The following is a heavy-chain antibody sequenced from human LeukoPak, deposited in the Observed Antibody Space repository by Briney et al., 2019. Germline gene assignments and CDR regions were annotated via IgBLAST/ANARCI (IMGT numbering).Heavy chain of an antibody. V-gene: IGHV1-46*01. D-gene: IGHD3-9*01. J-gene: IGHJ3*01. CDR3: ARGLRDGLTGNDVPDV. CDR2: INPSGGST. CDR1: GYTFTSYY. Sequence: ASVKVSCKASGYTFTSYYMHWVRQAPGQGLEWMGIINPSGGSTSYAQKFQGRVTMTRDTSTTTAFMELSSLTSEDTALYYCARGLRDGLTGNDVPDVWGLGTMVIVTS.